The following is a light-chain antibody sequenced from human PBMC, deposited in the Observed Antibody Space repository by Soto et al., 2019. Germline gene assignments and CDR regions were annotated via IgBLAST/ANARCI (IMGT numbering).Light chain of an antibody. Sequence: QSVLTQPASVSGSPGQSITISCSGTRSDIGSYNYVAWYQQFPGKTPKILIYGVSNRPSWVSSRFSGSESGNTASLTISGLQAEDEADYYCISYTGSSTSYVFGSGTKVTVL. CDR3: ISYTGSSTSYV. CDR2: GVS. V-gene: IGLV2-14*01. CDR1: RSDIGSYNY. J-gene: IGLJ1*01.